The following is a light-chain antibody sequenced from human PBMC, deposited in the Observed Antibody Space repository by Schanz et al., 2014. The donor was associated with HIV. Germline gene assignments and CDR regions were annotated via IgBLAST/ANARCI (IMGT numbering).Light chain of an antibody. V-gene: IGKV3-20*01. J-gene: IGKJ3*01. CDR2: SAS. CDR3: QHYGSS. Sequence: EIVLTQSPVILSLSPGERATLSCRASQIVSSNSLGWYQQKRGQVPRLLIYSASRRANGIPDRFSGSGSGTDFTLTISRLEPEDFAVYYCQHYGSSFGPGTKVDIK. CDR1: QIVSSNS.